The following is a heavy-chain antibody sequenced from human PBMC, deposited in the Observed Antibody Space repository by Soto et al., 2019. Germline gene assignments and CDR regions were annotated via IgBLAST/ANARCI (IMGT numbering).Heavy chain of an antibody. CDR2: ISPYSGYT. J-gene: IGHJ4*02. D-gene: IGHD2-2*01. Sequence: ASVKVSCKGFGYSFMKYGINWVRQAPGQGLEWVGWISPYSGYTHSAQKFHGRLTLTTDTAASTAYMELRILRSADTALYYCAREASVLIPAAQPSSFDSWGQGTLVTVSS. CDR1: GYSFMKYG. V-gene: IGHV1-18*01. CDR3: AREASVLIPAAQPSSFDS.